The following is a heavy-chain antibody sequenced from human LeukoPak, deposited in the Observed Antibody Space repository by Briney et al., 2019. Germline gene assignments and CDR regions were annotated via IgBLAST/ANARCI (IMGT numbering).Heavy chain of an antibody. CDR2: ISGSGGST. CDR3: TTDWALAVPAAIWD. J-gene: IGHJ4*02. V-gene: IGHV3-23*01. Sequence: GGSLRLSCAASGFTFSSYAMSWVRQAPGKGLEWVSAISGSGGSTYYADSVKGRFTISRDNSKNTLYLQMNSLKTEDTAVYYCTTDWALAVPAAIWDWGQGTLVTVSS. CDR1: GFTFSSYA. D-gene: IGHD2-2*01.